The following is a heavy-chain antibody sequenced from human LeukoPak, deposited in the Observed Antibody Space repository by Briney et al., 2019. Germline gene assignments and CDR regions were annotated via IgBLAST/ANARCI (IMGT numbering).Heavy chain of an antibody. Sequence: SETLSLTCTVSGGSISSYYWSWIRQPAGKGLEWIGRIYTSGSTNYNPSLKSRVTMSVDTSKNQFSLKLSSVTAADTAVYYCARGLGGGSWYFRDYYYYYYMDVWGKGTTVTVSS. CDR2: IYTSGST. CDR1: GGSISSYY. CDR3: ARGLGGGSWYFRDYYYYYYMDV. J-gene: IGHJ6*03. D-gene: IGHD6-13*01. V-gene: IGHV4-4*07.